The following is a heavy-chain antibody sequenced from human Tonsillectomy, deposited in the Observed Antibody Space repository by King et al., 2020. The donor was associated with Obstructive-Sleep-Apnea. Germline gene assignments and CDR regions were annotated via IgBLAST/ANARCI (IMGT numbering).Heavy chain of an antibody. CDR1: GGSLSSQNYD. CDR3: ARVIPRGRFEGSGLDL. D-gene: IGHD3-9*01. CDR2: IFYTGKT. Sequence: QLQESGPGVVKPSETLSLPCIVSGGSLSSQNYDWGWIRPPPGKGLESIGKIFYTGKTDYTPSLKSRVTMSVDTSKNQFSLWLTSVTAADTAVYYCARVIPRGRFEGSGLDLWGQGILVTVSS. V-gene: IGHV4-39*07. J-gene: IGHJ5*02.